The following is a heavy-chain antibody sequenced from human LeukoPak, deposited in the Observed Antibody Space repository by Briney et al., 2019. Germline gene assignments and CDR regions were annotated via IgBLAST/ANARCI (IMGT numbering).Heavy chain of an antibody. CDR1: GFTFRNYA. J-gene: IGHJ4*02. Sequence: SGGSLRLSCAASGFTFRNYAMNWVRQAPGKGLEWVAGIGGGDDIEYADSVKGRFTGARDDSKNTLYLQMSSLRIEDTAVYYCTKDAPPFNSIWDYFDSWGQGTLVTVSA. D-gene: IGHD7-27*01. V-gene: IGHV3-23*01. CDR3: TKDAPPFNSIWDYFDS. CDR2: IGGGDDI.